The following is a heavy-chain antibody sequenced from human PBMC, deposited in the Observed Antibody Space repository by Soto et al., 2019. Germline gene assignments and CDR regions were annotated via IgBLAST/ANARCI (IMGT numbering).Heavy chain of an antibody. V-gene: IGHV4-61*01. CDR1: GDSVSSGSKC. Sequence: PSETLSLTCTVSGDSVSSGSKCWSWIRQPPGKALEWIAYLCYSGNTNYNPSLKSRVTISRDTSRNQFSLRMTSVTADDTAVYFGARSGGGSGWLGGQGTRVTAPQ. D-gene: IGHD6-19*01. CDR2: LCYSGNT. CDR3: ARSGGGSGWL. J-gene: IGHJ4*02.